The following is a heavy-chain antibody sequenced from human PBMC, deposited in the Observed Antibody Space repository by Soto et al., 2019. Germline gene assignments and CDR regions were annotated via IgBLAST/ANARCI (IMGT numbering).Heavy chain of an antibody. V-gene: IGHV1-46*01. J-gene: IGHJ1*01. CDR1: GYTFTSYC. D-gene: IGHD6-6*01. CDR2: INPSGGST. Sequence: GASVKVSCKASGYTFTSYCMRWVRQAPGQGLEWMGIINPSGGSTSYAQKFQGRVTMTRDTSTSTVYMELSSLRSEDTAVYYCARDPPKQYSRSSEEDFQHWGQGTLVTVSS. CDR3: ARDPPKQYSRSSEEDFQH.